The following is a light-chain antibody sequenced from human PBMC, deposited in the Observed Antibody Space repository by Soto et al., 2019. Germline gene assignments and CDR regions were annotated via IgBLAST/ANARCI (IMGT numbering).Light chain of an antibody. Sequence: EIVMTQSPATLSVSPGEGVTLSCRASQSVSSDLAWYQQKPGQSPRLLMYGASNRATDIPARFSGGGSGTEFTLPISSLLSEDVAIYYCQQYHDWPPITFGPGTKVDIK. CDR2: GAS. CDR1: QSVSSD. V-gene: IGKV3-15*01. J-gene: IGKJ3*01. CDR3: QQYHDWPPIT.